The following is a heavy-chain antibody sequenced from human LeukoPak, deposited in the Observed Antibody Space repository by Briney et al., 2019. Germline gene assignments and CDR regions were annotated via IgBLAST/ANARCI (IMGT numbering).Heavy chain of an antibody. CDR2: IYPGDSDT. V-gene: IGHV5-51*01. CDR3: ARSTAADGSFDF. Sequence: GESLKISCKGSGYSFTSYWIGWVRQMPGKGLEWMGIIYPGDSDTRYSPSFQGQVTISADKSITTAYLQWNSLKASDTAVYYCARSTAADGSFDFWGQGTLLTVSS. CDR1: GYSFTSYW. J-gene: IGHJ4*02. D-gene: IGHD5-24*01.